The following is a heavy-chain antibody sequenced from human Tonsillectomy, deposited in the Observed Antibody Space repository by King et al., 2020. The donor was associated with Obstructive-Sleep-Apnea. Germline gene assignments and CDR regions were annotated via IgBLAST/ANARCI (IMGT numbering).Heavy chain of an antibody. V-gene: IGHV1-69*01. CDR2: IIPIFGTA. CDR3: ARGSETTPYYYYYGMDV. CDR1: GGTFSSYA. D-gene: IGHD4-11*01. Sequence: QLVQSGAEVKKPGSSVKVSCKASGGTFSSYAISWVRQAPGQGLEWMGGIIPIFGTANYAQKFQGRVTITADESTSTAYMGLSSLRSEDTAVYYCARGSETTPYYYYYGMDVWGQGTTVTVSS. J-gene: IGHJ6*02.